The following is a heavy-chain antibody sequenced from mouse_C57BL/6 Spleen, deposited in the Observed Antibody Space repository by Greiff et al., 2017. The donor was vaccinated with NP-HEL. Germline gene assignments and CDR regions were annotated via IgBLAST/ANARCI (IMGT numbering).Heavy chain of an antibody. CDR2: IWSDGST. D-gene: IGHD2-4*01. J-gene: IGHJ4*01. CDR1: GFSLTSYG. V-gene: IGHV2-6-1*01. CDR3: ARQDDYGGYYAMDY. Sequence: QVQLKESGPGLVAPSQSLSITCTVSGFSLTSYGVHWVRQPPGKGLEWLVVIWSDGSTTYNSALKSRLSISKDNSKSQVFLKMNSLQTDDTAMYYCARQDDYGGYYAMDYWGQGTSVTVSS.